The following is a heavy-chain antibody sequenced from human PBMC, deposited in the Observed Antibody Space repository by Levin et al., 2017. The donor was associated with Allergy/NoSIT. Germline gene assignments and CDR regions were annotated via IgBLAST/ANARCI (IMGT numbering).Heavy chain of an antibody. J-gene: IGHJ4*02. D-gene: IGHD5-12*01. V-gene: IGHV4-34*01. CDR3: ARQITEIVAGADYFDY. CDR1: GGSFGTYY. CDR2: INHSGSA. Sequence: NPSETLSLTCAVYGGSFGTYYLNWIRQPPGKGLEWIAEINHSGSANYNASLKSRVTISVDTSKNQFSLKLSSMTAADTAVYYCARQITEIVAGADYFDYWGQGSLVTVSS.